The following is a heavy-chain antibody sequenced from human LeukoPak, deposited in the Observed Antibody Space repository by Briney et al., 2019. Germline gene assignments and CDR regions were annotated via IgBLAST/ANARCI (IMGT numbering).Heavy chain of an antibody. V-gene: IGHV1-69*13. CDR2: IIPIFGTA. Sequence: SVKVSCKASGYTFTSYGISWVRQAPGQGLEWMGGIIPIFGTANYAQKFQGRVTITADESTSTAYMELSSLRSEDTAVYYCASNDGYSYGYKFDYWGQGTLVTVSS. D-gene: IGHD5-18*01. CDR3: ASNDGYSYGYKFDY. CDR1: GYTFTSYG. J-gene: IGHJ4*02.